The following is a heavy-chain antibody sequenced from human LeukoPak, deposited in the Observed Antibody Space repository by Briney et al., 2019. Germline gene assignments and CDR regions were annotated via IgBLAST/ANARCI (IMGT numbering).Heavy chain of an antibody. D-gene: IGHD3-22*01. Sequence: ASVKVSCKASGGTFSSYAISWVRQAPGQGLEWMGRINPNSGGTNYAQKFQGRVTMTRDTSISTAYLELNRLTSDDTAVYYCARVPYDSSGYYYIDAAFDIWGQGTMVTVSS. CDR1: GGTFSSYA. V-gene: IGHV1-2*06. CDR3: ARVPYDSSGYYYIDAAFDI. CDR2: INPNSGGT. J-gene: IGHJ3*02.